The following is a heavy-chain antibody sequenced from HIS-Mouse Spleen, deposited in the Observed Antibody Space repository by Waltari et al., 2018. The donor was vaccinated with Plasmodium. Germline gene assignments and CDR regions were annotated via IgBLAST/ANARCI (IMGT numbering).Heavy chain of an antibody. CDR2: IKQDGSEK. CDR3: ASSWYWYFDL. V-gene: IGHV3-7*01. Sequence: EVQLVESGGGLVQPGGSRILSCAASGFPFSSYWMSWVRQAPGKGLEWVANIKQDGSEKYYVDSVKGRFTISRDNAKNSLYLQMNSLRAEDTAVYYCASSWYWYFDLWGRGTLVTVSS. D-gene: IGHD6-13*01. CDR1: GFPFSSYW. J-gene: IGHJ2*01.